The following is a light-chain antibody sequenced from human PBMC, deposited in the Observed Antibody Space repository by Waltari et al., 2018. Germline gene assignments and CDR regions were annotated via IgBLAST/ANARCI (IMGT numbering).Light chain of an antibody. J-gene: IGKJ1*01. V-gene: IGKV1-39*01. CDR2: DSS. CDR1: QSISSH. Sequence: DIQMTQSPSSLSASVGDRVTITCRSSQSISSHLNWYRQRPGKAPKLLIYDSSSLQSGVPSRFRGSGSETDLTLTISSLQPEDFATYYCQQSYNIPRTFGQGTKVEIK. CDR3: QQSYNIPRT.